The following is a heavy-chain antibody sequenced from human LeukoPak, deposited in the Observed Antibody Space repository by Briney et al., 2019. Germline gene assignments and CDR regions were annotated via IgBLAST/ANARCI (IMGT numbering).Heavy chain of an antibody. CDR2: IYYSGST. V-gene: IGHV4-31*03. CDR1: GGSISSGGYY. CDR3: AGSGYDSNYYYYYGMDV. D-gene: IGHD5-12*01. Sequence: PSQTLSLTCTVSGGSISSGGYYWSWIRQHPGKGLEWIGYIYYSGSTYYNPSLKSRVTISVDTSKNQFSLKLSSVTAADTAVYYCAGSGYDSNYYYYYGMDVWGQGTTVTVSS. J-gene: IGHJ6*02.